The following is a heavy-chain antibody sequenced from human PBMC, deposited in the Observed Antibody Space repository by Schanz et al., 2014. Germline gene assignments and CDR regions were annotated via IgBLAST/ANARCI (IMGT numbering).Heavy chain of an antibody. Sequence: EVQLVESGGGFVQPGGSLGLSCVVSGFTVSSDHMSWVRQAPGKGLEWVSTIYASGATYYADSVKRRFTISRDISKNTLHLQVTSLRAEDTAIYDCAKDLLYGAPMPLNHLDYWGQGTLVTVSS. V-gene: IGHV3-66*01. D-gene: IGHD2-2*01. J-gene: IGHJ4*02. CDR3: AKDLLYGAPMPLNHLDY. CDR1: GFTVSSDH. CDR2: IYASGAT.